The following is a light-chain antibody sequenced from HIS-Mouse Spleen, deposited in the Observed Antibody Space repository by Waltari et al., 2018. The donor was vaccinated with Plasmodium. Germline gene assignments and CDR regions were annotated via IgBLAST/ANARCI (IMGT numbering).Light chain of an antibody. CDR2: WAS. Sequence: DIVMTQSPDSLAVSLGERATINCKSSQGVLYSSNNKNYLAWYQQKPGQPPKLRIYWASTRESVVPDRFSGSGSGTDFTLTISSLQAEDVAVYYCQQYYSTPYTFGQGTKLEIK. V-gene: IGKV4-1*01. CDR1: QGVLYSSNNKNY. J-gene: IGKJ2*01. CDR3: QQYYSTPYT.